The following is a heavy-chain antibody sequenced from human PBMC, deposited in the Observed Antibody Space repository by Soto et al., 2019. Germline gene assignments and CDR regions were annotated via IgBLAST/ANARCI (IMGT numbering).Heavy chain of an antibody. V-gene: IGHV3-48*02. D-gene: IGHD6-13*01. CDR3: ARDNWGIAAAGTYHYFDY. CDR1: GFTFSSYS. J-gene: IGHJ4*02. CDR2: ISSSSSTI. Sequence: PGGSXRLSCAASGFTFSSYSMNWVRQAPGKGLEWVSYISSSSSTIYYADSVKGRFTISRDNAKNSLYLQMNSLRDEDTAVYYCARDNWGIAAAGTYHYFDYWGQGTLVTVSS.